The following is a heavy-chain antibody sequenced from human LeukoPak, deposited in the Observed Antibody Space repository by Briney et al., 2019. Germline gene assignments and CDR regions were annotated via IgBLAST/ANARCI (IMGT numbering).Heavy chain of an antibody. V-gene: IGHV3-23*01. D-gene: IGHD2-21*02. CDR3: AKARIVVVTALDY. CDR2: ITGDGSST. J-gene: IGHJ4*02. Sequence: GASLRLSCAASGFTFSNYAMGWVRQAPGKGLEWVSAITGDGSSTYNADSVKGRFTVSGDNSKNTLYLQMNSLRAEDTATYYCAKARIVVVTALDYWGQGTLVIVSS. CDR1: GFTFSNYA.